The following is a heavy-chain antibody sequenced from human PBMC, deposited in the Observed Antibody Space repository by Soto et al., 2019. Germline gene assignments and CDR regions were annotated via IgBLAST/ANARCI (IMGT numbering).Heavy chain of an antibody. V-gene: IGHV3-48*03. Sequence: GWSLRLSCAASGFTFSTYEMNWVRQAPGKGLEWVSYISRSGSTIYYADSVKGRFTISRDNAENSLSLQMNSLRAEDTAVYYCARDMPQYHNLDYWGQGTLVTVSS. J-gene: IGHJ4*02. CDR2: ISRSGSTI. D-gene: IGHD2-2*01. CDR1: GFTFSTYE. CDR3: ARDMPQYHNLDY.